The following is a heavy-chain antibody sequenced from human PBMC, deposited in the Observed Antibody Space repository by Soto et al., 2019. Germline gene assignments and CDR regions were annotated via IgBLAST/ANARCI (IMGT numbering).Heavy chain of an antibody. D-gene: IGHD6-6*01. CDR1: GYTFTSYY. CDR2: INPSGGST. V-gene: IGHV1-46*01. CDR3: AREIFIAARYYYYGMDV. Sequence: QVQLVQSGAEVKKPGASVKVSCKASGYTFTSYYMHCVRQAPGQGLEWMGIINPSGGSTSYAQKFQGRVTMPRDTSTSTVYMELSSLRSEDTALYYCAREIFIAARYYYYGMDVWGQATTVTVSS. J-gene: IGHJ6*02.